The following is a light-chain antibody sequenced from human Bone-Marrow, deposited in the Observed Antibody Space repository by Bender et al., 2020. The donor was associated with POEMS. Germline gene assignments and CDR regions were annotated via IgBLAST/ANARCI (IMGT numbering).Light chain of an antibody. V-gene: IGLV2-8*01. J-gene: IGLJ1*01. Sequence: QSALTQPPSASGSAGQSVTIPCTGTSSDVGGYNYVSWYQQHPGKAPRLVIYDVNKRPSGVPDRFSGSKSGNTASLTVSGLQAEDEADYYCSSFAGSTPFVFGTGTEVTVL. CDR2: DVN. CDR3: SSFAGSTPFV. CDR1: SSDVGGYNY.